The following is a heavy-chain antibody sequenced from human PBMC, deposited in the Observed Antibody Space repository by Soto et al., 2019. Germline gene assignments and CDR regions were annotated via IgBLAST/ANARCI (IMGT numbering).Heavy chain of an antibody. Sequence: QVQLMQSGAEVKKPGASVKVSCKASGDTFTDYYIHWVRQAPGQGLEWMGTVNPSGGHTTYAQHFLGSVTMTRDTATSTLTMELPSLTSDDTAIYYCARGGHVVVVTAALDYWGQGTLVTVSS. CDR3: ARGGHVVVVTAALDY. CDR1: GDTFTDYY. CDR2: VNPSGGHT. J-gene: IGHJ4*02. V-gene: IGHV1-46*01. D-gene: IGHD2-21*02.